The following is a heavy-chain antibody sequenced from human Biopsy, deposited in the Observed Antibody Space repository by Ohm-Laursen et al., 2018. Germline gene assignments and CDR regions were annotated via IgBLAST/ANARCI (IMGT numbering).Heavy chain of an antibody. CDR3: ASRPNCGGDCSSGFDY. CDR2: IVVGGGNT. CDR1: GFTFNRSA. D-gene: IGHD2-21*02. V-gene: IGHV1-58*02. J-gene: IGHJ4*02. Sequence: SMKVSCKASGFTFNRSAMQWVRQARGQRLEWIGWIVVGGGNTNYAQKFQERVTITRDMSTSTAYMELSSLRSEDTAVYYCASRPNCGGDCSSGFDYWGQGTLVTVSS.